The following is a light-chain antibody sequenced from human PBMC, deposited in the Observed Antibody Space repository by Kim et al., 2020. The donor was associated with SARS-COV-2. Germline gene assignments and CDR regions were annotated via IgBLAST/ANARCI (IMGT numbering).Light chain of an antibody. V-gene: IGLV9-49*01. CDR1: SGYSNYK. CDR3: GADHGSGSNSVCSV. J-gene: IGLJ7*01. CDR2: VGTGGIVG. Sequence: QPVLTQPPSASASLGASVTLTCTLSSGYSNYKVDWYQQRPGKGPRFVMRVGTGGIVGSKGDGIPDRFSVLGSGLNRYLTIKNIQEEDESDYHCGADHGSGSNSVCSVFRGGTQLTV.